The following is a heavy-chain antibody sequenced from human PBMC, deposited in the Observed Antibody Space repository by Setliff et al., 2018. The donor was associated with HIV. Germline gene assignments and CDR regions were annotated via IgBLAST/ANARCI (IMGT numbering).Heavy chain of an antibody. Sequence: GGSLRLSCAASGFTFSSYTMNWVRQAPGKGLEWVSSISSSSYYIYYADSVKGRFTISRDNAKNSLFLQMSSLRAEDTAVYYCAREATPRHSSGWVYFDYWGQGMMVTVSS. CDR3: AREATPRHSSGWVYFDY. CDR1: GFTFSSYT. D-gene: IGHD6-19*01. CDR2: ISSSSYYI. J-gene: IGHJ4*02. V-gene: IGHV3-21*01.